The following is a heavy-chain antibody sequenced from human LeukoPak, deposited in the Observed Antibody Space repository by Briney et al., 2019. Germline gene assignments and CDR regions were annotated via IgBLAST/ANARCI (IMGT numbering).Heavy chain of an antibody. CDR2: INHSGST. CDR1: GGSFSGYY. Sequence: PSETLSLTCAVYGGSFSGYYWSWIRQPPGKGLEWIGEINHSGSTNYNPSLKSRVTISVDTSKNQFSLKLSSVTAADTAVYYCARPIGLATRKGRAFDIWGQGTMVTVFS. CDR3: ARPIGLATRKGRAFDI. V-gene: IGHV4-34*01. D-gene: IGHD5-24*01. J-gene: IGHJ3*02.